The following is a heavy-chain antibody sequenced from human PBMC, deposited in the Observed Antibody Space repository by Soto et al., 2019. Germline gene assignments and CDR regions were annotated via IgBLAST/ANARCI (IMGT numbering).Heavy chain of an antibody. CDR3: ARSSSGDYDAFDI. Sequence: GEALKVSCKGSGYSFTSYWIGWVRQLPGKGLEWMGIIYPGDSDTRYSPSFQGQVTISADKSISTAYLQWSSLKASDTAMYYCARSSSGDYDAFDIWGQGTMVTGSS. V-gene: IGHV5-51*01. J-gene: IGHJ3*02. D-gene: IGHD4-17*01. CDR1: GYSFTSYW. CDR2: IYPGDSDT.